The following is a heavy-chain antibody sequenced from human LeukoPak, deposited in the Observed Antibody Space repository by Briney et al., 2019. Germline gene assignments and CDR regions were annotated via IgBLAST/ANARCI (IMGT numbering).Heavy chain of an antibody. V-gene: IGHV3-15*04. D-gene: IGHD1-7*01. J-gene: IGHJ6*02. CDR1: GFTFNYAW. CDR3: TTDEDWNYARKDV. CDR2: TVSEIDGGTT. Sequence: GGSLRLSCAASGFTFNYAWMSWVRQVPGKGLEWVGQTVSEIDGGTTDYATPVKGRFTISRDDSKSTLYLQMNSLKIEDTAMYYCTTDEDWNYARKDVWGQGATVIVSS.